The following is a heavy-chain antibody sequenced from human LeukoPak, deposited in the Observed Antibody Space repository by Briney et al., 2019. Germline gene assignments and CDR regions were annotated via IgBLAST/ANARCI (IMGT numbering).Heavy chain of an antibody. CDR3: AKVESIAARGYYFDY. CDR1: GFTVSSNY. J-gene: IGHJ4*02. D-gene: IGHD6-6*01. V-gene: IGHV3-23*01. CDR2: ISGSGGST. Sequence: GGSLRLSCVASGFTVSSNYMSWVRQAPGKGLEWVSAISGSGGSTYYADSVKGRFTISRDNSKNTLYLQMNSLRAEDTAVYYCAKVESIAARGYYFDYWGQGTLVTVSS.